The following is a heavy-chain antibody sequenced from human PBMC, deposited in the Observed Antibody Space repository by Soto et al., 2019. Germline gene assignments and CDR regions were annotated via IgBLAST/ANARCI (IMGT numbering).Heavy chain of an antibody. J-gene: IGHJ6*02. CDR1: GGTFSSYA. Sequence: QVQLVQSGAEVKKPGSSVKVSCKASGGTFSSYAISWVRQAPGQGLEWMGGIIPIFGTANYAQKFQGRVTITADESTSTAYMELSSLRSEDTAVYYCARFLIFGVVIDPNYYYGMDVWGQGTTVTVSS. CDR3: ARFLIFGVVIDPNYYYGMDV. V-gene: IGHV1-69*01. CDR2: IIPIFGTA. D-gene: IGHD3-3*01.